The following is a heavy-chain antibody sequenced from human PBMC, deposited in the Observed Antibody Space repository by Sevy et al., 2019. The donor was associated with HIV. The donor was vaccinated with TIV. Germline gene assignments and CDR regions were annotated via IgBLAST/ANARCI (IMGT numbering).Heavy chain of an antibody. Sequence: GGSLRLSCAASGFTFSSYEMNWVRQAPGKGLEWVSYISNSGTTRSYSDSVRGRFTISRDNAGNSLYLQMKSLRAEDTAVYYCARDLPTSATTVAHFDYWGQGTLVTVSS. D-gene: IGHD4-17*01. J-gene: IGHJ4*02. V-gene: IGHV3-48*03. CDR3: ARDLPTSATTVAHFDY. CDR1: GFTFSSYE. CDR2: ISNSGTTR.